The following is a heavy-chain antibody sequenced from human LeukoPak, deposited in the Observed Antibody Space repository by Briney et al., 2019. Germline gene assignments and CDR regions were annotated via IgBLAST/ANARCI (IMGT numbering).Heavy chain of an antibody. D-gene: IGHD4-17*01. V-gene: IGHV3-7*01. CDR2: INEDESQK. CDR1: GFTFSSYW. CDR3: VRPSTVTIY. Sequence: GGSLRLSCEASGFTFSSYWMTWVRQAPGKGLECVANINEDESQKYYVDPVKGRFTISRDNAKNSLFLEMNSLTADDTAVYYCVRPSTVTIYWGQGTPVTVSS. J-gene: IGHJ4*02.